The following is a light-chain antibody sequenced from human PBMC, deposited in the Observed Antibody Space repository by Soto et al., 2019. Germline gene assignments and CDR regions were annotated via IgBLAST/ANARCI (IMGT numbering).Light chain of an antibody. CDR3: QQYGRSPFT. V-gene: IGKV3-20*01. CDR1: QRITNNF. J-gene: IGKJ2*01. Sequence: EIVLTQSPGTLSLSPGERATLSCRASQRITNNFLAWFQQKPGLAPRLLIHAASTRASGVPDRFSGGGSGTDFALTISRLEPEDFAAYYCQQYGRSPFTFGQGTKLQIK. CDR2: AAS.